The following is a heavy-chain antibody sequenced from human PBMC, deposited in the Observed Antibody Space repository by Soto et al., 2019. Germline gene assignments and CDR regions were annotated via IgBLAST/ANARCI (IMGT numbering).Heavy chain of an antibody. Sequence: AGGSLRLSCAASGFTFSSYGMHWVRQAPGKGLEWVAGIWYDGSNKYYADSVKGRFTISRDNSKNTLYLQMNSLRAEDTAVYYCARALTHMDVWGQGTTVTVSS. V-gene: IGHV3-33*01. CDR3: ARALTHMDV. D-gene: IGHD7-27*01. CDR2: IWYDGSNK. CDR1: GFTFSSYG. J-gene: IGHJ6*02.